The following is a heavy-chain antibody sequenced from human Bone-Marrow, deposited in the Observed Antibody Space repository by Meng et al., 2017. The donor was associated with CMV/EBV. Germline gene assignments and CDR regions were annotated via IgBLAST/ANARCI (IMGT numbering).Heavy chain of an antibody. CDR3: ARSGVAGIDVGMGGGGGIDV. V-gene: IGHV1-18*01. CDR1: GYTFTSYD. CDR2: INPYNGNT. D-gene: IGHD2-21*01. Sequence: ASVKVSCKASGYTFTSYDISWVRQAPGQGLEWMGWINPYNGNTNYAQKFQGRVTMTTDTSMSTAYMELSSLRSEDTAVYYCARSGVAGIDVGMGGGGGIDVWGQGTMVTVSS. J-gene: IGHJ6*02.